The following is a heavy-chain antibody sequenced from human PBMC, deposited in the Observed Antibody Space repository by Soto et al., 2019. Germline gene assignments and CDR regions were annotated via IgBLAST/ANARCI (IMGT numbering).Heavy chain of an antibody. Sequence: PGGSLRLSCAASGFTFSNAWMSWVRQAPGKGLEWVGRIKSKTDGGTTDYAAPVKGRFTISRDDSKNTLYLQMNSLKTEDTAVYYCTTDYDILTGYFGNDAFDIWGQGTMVTVSS. V-gene: IGHV3-15*01. CDR3: TTDYDILTGYFGNDAFDI. CDR2: IKSKTDGGTT. CDR1: GFTFSNAW. D-gene: IGHD3-9*01. J-gene: IGHJ3*02.